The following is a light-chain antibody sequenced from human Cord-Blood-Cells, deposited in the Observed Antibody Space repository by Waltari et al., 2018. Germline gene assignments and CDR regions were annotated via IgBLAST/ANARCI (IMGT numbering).Light chain of an antibody. Sequence: QSALTQPRSVSGSPGQSVTISCTGTSSDVGGYNYVSWYQQHPGKAPKLMIYDVSKRPSVVPGRFSGSKSGNTASLTISGLQAEDEADYYCCSYAGSAWVFGGGTKLTVL. CDR2: DVS. J-gene: IGLJ3*02. CDR1: SSDVGGYNY. CDR3: CSYAGSAWV. V-gene: IGLV2-11*01.